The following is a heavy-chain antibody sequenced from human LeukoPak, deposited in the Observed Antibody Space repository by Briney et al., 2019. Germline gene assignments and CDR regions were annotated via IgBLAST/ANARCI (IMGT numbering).Heavy chain of an antibody. CDR3: ARKQLASSGFYFDY. J-gene: IGHJ4*02. V-gene: IGHV4-39*07. Sequence: KPSETLSLTCSVSGGSISSSSYYWGWIRQPPGKGLEWIGEINHRGSTNYNPSLKSRVTISVDTSKNQFSLNLSSVTAADTAVYYCARKQLASSGFYFDYWGQGTLVTVSS. CDR1: GGSISSSSYY. CDR2: INHRGST. D-gene: IGHD6-13*01.